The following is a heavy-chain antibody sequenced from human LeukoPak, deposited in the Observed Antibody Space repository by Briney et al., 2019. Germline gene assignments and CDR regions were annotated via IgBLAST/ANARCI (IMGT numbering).Heavy chain of an antibody. CDR3: ARAPGEGWFDP. CDR1: GFTFSSYW. J-gene: IGHJ5*02. CDR2: IKQDGSEK. V-gene: IGHV3-7*01. Sequence: PTGGPLRLSCAASGFTFSSYWMSGVPQAPGKGLEWVASIKQDGSEKYYVDSVKGRFTISRDNAKNSLYLQMNSLRAEDTALYYCARAPGEGWFDPWGQGTLVTVSS. D-gene: IGHD4-17*01.